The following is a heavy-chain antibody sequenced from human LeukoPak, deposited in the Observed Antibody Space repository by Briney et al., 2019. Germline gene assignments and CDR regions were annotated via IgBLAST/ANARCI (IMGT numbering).Heavy chain of an antibody. CDR3: ARVPYCSGGRCNYYYYYGMDV. V-gene: IGHV4-34*01. D-gene: IGHD2-15*01. CDR2: INRSGNT. J-gene: IGHJ6*02. CDR1: GGSFSGYY. Sequence: SETLSHTCAVYGGSFSGYYWSWIRQPPGKGLEWIGEINRSGNTKYNPSLKSRVAISVDTSKNQFSLKLSSVTAADTAVYYCARVPYCSGGRCNYYYYYGMDVWGQGITVTVSS.